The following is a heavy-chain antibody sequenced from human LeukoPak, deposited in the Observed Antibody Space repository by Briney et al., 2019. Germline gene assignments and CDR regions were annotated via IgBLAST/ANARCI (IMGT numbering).Heavy chain of an antibody. CDR1: GFTSSSYS. Sequence: GGSLRLSCAASGFTSSSYSMNWVRQAPGKGLEWVSSISSSSSYIYYADSVKGRFTISRDNAKNSLYLQMNSLRAEDTAVYYCARDLATVMDYWGQGTLVTVSS. D-gene: IGHD4-11*01. CDR3: ARDLATVMDY. CDR2: ISSSSSYI. V-gene: IGHV3-21*01. J-gene: IGHJ4*02.